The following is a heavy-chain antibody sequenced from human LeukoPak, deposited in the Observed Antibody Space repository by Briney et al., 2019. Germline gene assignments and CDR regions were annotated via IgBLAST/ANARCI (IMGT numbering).Heavy chain of an antibody. CDR3: AKDPRVLNIVVVPAANAIG. Sequence: GGSLRLSCAASGFTFSSYGMHWVRQAPGKGLEWVAVISYDGSNKYYADSVKGRFTISRDNSKNTLYLQMNSLRAEDTAVYYCAKDPRVLNIVVVPAANAIGWGQGTLVTVSS. CDR1: GFTFSSYG. D-gene: IGHD2-2*01. V-gene: IGHV3-30*18. CDR2: ISYDGSNK. J-gene: IGHJ4*02.